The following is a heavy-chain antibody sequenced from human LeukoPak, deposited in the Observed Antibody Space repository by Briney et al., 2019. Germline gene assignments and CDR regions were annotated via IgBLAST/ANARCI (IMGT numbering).Heavy chain of an antibody. D-gene: IGHD2-15*01. V-gene: IGHV4-34*12. Sequence: SETLTLTCAVYDGSFSGYYWTWIRQPPGKGLEWIGEIIDTGSTKYNSSLKSRVTISVDTSKNQFSLKLSSVTAADTAVYYCARRYCSGGSCYLHYYYYMDVWGKGTTVTISS. J-gene: IGHJ6*03. CDR1: DGSFSGYY. CDR2: IIDTGST. CDR3: ARRYCSGGSCYLHYYYYMDV.